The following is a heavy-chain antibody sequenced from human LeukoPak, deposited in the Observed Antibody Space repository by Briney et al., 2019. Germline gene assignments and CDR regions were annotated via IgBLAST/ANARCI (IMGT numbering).Heavy chain of an antibody. D-gene: IGHD3-10*01. V-gene: IGHV1-3*01. CDR3: ARPSSGTYHY. J-gene: IGHJ4*02. Sequence: ASVKVSCTTSGYNFPSYTMHWLRQAPGQSPEWMGSINGDNGNTRYSEKFQDRVTFTRNTSASSAYMELSSLRFEDTAVYYCARPSSGTYHYWGQGTLVTVSS. CDR2: INGDNGNT. CDR1: GYNFPSYT.